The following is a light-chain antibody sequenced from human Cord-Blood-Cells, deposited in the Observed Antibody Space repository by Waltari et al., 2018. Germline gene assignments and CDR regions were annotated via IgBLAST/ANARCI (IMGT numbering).Light chain of an antibody. V-gene: IGKV3-15*01. J-gene: IGKJ4*01. CDR3: QQYNNWPLT. CDR2: GAS. CDR1: QSVSSN. Sequence: ILLPQPPATLSVSAGERATLSCRASQSVSSNLAWYQQKPGQAPRLLIYGASTRATGIPARFSGSGSGTEFTLTISSLQSEDFAVYYCQQYNNWPLTFGGGTKVEIK.